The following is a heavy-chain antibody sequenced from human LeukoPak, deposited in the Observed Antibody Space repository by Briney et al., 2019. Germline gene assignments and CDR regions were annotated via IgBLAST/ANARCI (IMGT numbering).Heavy chain of an antibody. CDR2: IYSSGST. CDR1: GGSINSYY. Sequence: PSETLSLTCTVSGGSINSYYWSWIRQPAGKGLEWIGRIYSSGSTTYNPSLKSRVTLSVDTSKNQFSLKLSSVTAADTAVYYCGRVYCSSTGCYWESYAVDIWGQGTMVTVSS. V-gene: IGHV4-4*07. CDR3: GRVYCSSTGCYWESYAVDI. J-gene: IGHJ3*02. D-gene: IGHD2-2*01.